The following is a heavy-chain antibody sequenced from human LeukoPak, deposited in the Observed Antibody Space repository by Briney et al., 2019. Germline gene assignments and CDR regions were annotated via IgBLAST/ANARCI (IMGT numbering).Heavy chain of an antibody. Sequence: GGSLRLSCATSGFTFSNYWMCWVRQAPGKGLEWVASIRQDGGDKYYADSVKGRFTISRDNAKNSLYLQMNSLRAEDTAVYSRARVIVTVPGQSDYFDYWGQGTLVTFSS. D-gene: IGHD2/OR15-2a*01. V-gene: IGHV3-7*03. CDR1: GFTFSNYW. CDR3: ARVIVTVPGQSDYFDY. J-gene: IGHJ4*02. CDR2: IRQDGGDK.